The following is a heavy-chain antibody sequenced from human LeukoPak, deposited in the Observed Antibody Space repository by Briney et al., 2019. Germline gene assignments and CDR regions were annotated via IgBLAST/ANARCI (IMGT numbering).Heavy chain of an antibody. V-gene: IGHV3-33*08. CDR2: IYYDGSNI. CDR1: GFTDY. CDR3: ARDWKTNSFDY. D-gene: IGHD1-1*01. Sequence: PGGSLRLSCAASGFTDYMTWVRQAPGKGLEWVAFIYYDGSNIYYADYVKGRFTISRDISKNTLYLQMDSLRAEDTAIYYCARDWKTNSFDYWGQGTLVTVSS. J-gene: IGHJ4*02.